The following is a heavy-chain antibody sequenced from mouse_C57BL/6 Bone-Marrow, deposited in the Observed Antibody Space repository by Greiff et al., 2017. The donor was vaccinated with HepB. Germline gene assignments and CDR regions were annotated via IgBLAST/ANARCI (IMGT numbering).Heavy chain of an antibody. J-gene: IGHJ3*01. CDR2: ISDGGSYT. D-gene: IGHD2-1*01. CDR1: GFTFSSYA. CDR3: ARDQVLWYRFAY. V-gene: IGHV5-4*01. Sequence: EVQLVESGGGLVKPGGSLKLSCAASGFTFSSYAMSWVRQTPEKRLEWVATISDGGSYTYYPDNVKGRFTISRDNAKNNLYLQMSHLKSEDTAMYDCARDQVLWYRFAYWGQGTLVTVSA.